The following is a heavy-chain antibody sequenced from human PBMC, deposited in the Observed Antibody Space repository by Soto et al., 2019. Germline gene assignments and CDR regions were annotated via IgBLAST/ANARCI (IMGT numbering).Heavy chain of an antibody. CDR3: ARAGQQLAYGMDV. CDR2: IGTAGDT. Sequence: EVQLVESGGGLVQPGGSLRLSCAASGFTFSSYDMHWVRQATGKGLEWVSAIGTAGDTYYPGSVKGRFTISRENAKNSLYLQMNSLRAGDTAVYYWARAGQQLAYGMDVWGQGTTVTVSS. CDR1: GFTFSSYD. D-gene: IGHD6-13*01. V-gene: IGHV3-13*04. J-gene: IGHJ6*02.